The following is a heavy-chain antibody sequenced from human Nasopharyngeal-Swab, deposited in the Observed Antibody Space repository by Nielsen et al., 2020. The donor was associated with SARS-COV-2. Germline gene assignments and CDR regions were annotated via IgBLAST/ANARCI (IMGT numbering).Heavy chain of an antibody. V-gene: IGHV1-46*01. D-gene: IGHD3-9*01. CDR1: GYTFTSYY. J-gene: IGHJ6*03. CDR2: INPSGGST. Sequence: ASVKVSCKASGYTFTSYYMHWVRHAPAQGLEWMGIINPSGGSTSYAPKFQGRVTMTRDTSTSTVYMELSSLRSKDTAVYYFARGDDILTAYDYYYYMDVWGKGTTVTVSS. CDR3: ARGDDILTAYDYYYYMDV.